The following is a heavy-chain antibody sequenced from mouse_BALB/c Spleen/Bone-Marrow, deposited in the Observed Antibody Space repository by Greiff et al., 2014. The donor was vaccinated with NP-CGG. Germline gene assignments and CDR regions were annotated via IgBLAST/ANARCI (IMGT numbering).Heavy chain of an antibody. V-gene: IGHV1S56*01. J-gene: IGHJ4*01. CDR2: IYPGNVNT. CDR1: GYTFTSYY. CDR3: AREGDSYAMDY. Sequence: VQLQQSGPELVKPGASVRISCKASGYTFTSYYIHWVKQRPGQGLEWIGWIYPGNVNTKYSEEFKGKATLTADKSSSTACMQLSSLTSEDSAVYFCAREGDSYAMDYWGQGTSVTVSS. D-gene: IGHD3-3*01.